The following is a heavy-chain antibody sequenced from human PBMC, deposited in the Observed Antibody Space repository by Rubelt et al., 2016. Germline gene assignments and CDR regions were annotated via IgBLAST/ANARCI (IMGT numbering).Heavy chain of an antibody. CDR3: ATQGYCSSTSCYGAY. D-gene: IGHD2-2*01. J-gene: IGHJ4*02. Sequence: EVQLVESGGGLVQPGGSLRLSCAASGFTFSSYSMNWVRQAPGRGLEWVSYISSGSSPIYYADSVKGRFTISRDNAKNSLYLQMNSLRDEDTAVYYCATQGYCSSTSCYGAYWGQGTLVTVSS. CDR1: GFTFSSYS. V-gene: IGHV3-48*02. CDR2: ISSGSSPI.